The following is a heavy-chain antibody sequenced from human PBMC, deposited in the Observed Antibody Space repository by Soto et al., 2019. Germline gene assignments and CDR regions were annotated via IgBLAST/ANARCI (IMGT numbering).Heavy chain of an antibody. J-gene: IGHJ5*02. CDR2: TDYSGST. CDR1: GGSISSGDYY. D-gene: IGHD4-17*01. Sequence: VQLRESGPGLVKPSQTLSLTCAVSGGSISSGDYYWSWIRQQPGKDLEWIGFTDYSGSTYYNPSLRSRVTISVDTSKNQFSLSLNPVTAADSAVYYCARAIAVTTPWFDPWGQGTLVTVSS. CDR3: ARAIAVTTPWFDP. V-gene: IGHV4-31*02.